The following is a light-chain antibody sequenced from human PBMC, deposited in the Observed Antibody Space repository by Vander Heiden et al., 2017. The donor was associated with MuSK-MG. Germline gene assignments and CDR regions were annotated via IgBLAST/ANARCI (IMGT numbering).Light chain of an antibody. V-gene: IGLV1-40*01. Sequence: QPVLTQPPSVSGAPGQRVTTPCTGSSSKNGAGYDVHWYQQLPGTAPKLLIYGNSNRPSGFPDRFSGSKSGTSASLSITGLQAEDEADYYCQSYDSSLSGNYVFGTGTKVTVL. CDR3: QSYDSSLSGNYV. CDR1: SSKNGAGYD. J-gene: IGLJ1*01. CDR2: GNS.